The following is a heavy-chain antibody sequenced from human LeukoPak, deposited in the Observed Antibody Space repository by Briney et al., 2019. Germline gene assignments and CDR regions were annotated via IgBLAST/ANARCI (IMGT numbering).Heavy chain of an antibody. J-gene: IGHJ5*01. CDR2: VKLDGSDK. CDR1: GFDFSSYW. Sequence: GSLRLSCAASGFDFSSYWMSWVRQAPGKGLEWVANVKLDGSDKYYVDSVKGRFTISRDNAKNSLYLQINNLRAEDAAVYYCVRGGGGFDFWGQGTLVTVSS. CDR3: VRGGGGFDF. V-gene: IGHV3-7*01. D-gene: IGHD6-25*01.